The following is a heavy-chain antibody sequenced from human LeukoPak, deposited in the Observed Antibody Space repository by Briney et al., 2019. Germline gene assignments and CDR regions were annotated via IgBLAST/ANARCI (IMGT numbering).Heavy chain of an antibody. CDR2: IYYSGST. V-gene: IGHV4-59*08. D-gene: IGHD3-22*01. Sequence: SETLSLTCTVSGGSISSYYWSWIRQPPGKGLEWIGYIYYSGSTNYNPSLKSRVTISVDTSKNQFSLKLSSVTAADTAVYYCARHSIPYYYDSSGANAFDIWGQGTMVTVSS. J-gene: IGHJ3*02. CDR3: ARHSIPYYYDSSGANAFDI. CDR1: GGSISSYY.